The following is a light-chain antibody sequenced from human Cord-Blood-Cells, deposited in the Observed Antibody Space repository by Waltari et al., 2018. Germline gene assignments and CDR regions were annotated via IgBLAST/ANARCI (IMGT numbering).Light chain of an antibody. V-gene: IGKV3-11*01. CDR3: QQRSNWPTT. CDR1: QSVSSY. CDR2: DAS. Sequence: LSLSQGERATLSCRASQSVSSYLAWYQQKPGQAPRLLIYDASNRATGIPARFSGSGSGTDFTLTISSLEPEDFAVYYCQQRSNWPTTFGQGTKVEIK. J-gene: IGKJ1*01.